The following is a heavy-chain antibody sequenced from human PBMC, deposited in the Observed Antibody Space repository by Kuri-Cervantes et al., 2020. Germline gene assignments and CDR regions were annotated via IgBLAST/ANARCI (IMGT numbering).Heavy chain of an antibody. CDR2: ISGSGGST. D-gene: IGHD2-15*01. CDR3: AKVRDCSGGSCYGPRYYYGMDV. V-gene: IGHV3-23*01. CDR1: GFTFSSYA. Sequence: GESLKISCAASGFTFSSYAMSWVRQAPGKGLEWVSAISGSGGSTYYADSVKSRFTISRDNSKNTLYLQMNSLRAEDTAVYYCAKVRDCSGGSCYGPRYYYGMDVWGQGTTVTVSS. J-gene: IGHJ6*02.